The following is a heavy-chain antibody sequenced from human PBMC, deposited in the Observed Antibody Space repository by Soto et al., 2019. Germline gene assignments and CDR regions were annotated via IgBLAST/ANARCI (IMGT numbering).Heavy chain of an antibody. CDR3: ARGEGLSVHGMDV. CDR2: ISAYNGAT. CDR1: GDTFANYA. Sequence: VRLVQSGDEVKKPGASVKVSCKASGDTFANYAITWVRQAPGQGLEWMGWISAYNGATNYAQKLQGRVTMTTDTSTSTAYMELRSLGSDDRAVYYCARGEGLSVHGMDVWGQGTTVTVSS. V-gene: IGHV1-18*01. D-gene: IGHD3-16*01. J-gene: IGHJ6*02.